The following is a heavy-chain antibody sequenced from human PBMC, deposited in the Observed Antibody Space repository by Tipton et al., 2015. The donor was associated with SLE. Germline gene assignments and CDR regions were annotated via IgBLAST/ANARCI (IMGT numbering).Heavy chain of an antibody. D-gene: IGHD3-16*02. Sequence: QLVQSGAEVKKPGASVKVSCKASGYTFTTYGISWVRQAPGQGLEWIGWISVNNGNTKYAQKFQDRVTMTTDTSASMAYMELRSLGSDDTAVYYCARGLSVVTFGGLIVSTQQDNFDFWGQGTLVTVSS. V-gene: IGHV1-18*01. J-gene: IGHJ4*02. CDR3: ARGLSVVTFGGLIVSTQQDNFDF. CDR2: ISVNNGNT. CDR1: GYTFTTYG.